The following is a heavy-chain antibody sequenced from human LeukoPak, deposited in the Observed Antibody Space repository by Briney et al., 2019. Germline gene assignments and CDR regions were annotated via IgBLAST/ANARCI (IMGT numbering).Heavy chain of an antibody. CDR1: GFTFSSYL. V-gene: IGHV3-74*01. CDR3: ARGSSSWRNAFDI. Sequence: GGSLRHPCAASGFTFSSYLMHWVRQAPGKGLVWVSRINNEGTGTSYADSVKGRFTISTDNAKNTLDLQMNSLRAEDTAVYYCARGSSSWRNAFDIWGQGTMVTVSS. J-gene: IGHJ3*02. CDR2: INNEGTGT. D-gene: IGHD6-13*01.